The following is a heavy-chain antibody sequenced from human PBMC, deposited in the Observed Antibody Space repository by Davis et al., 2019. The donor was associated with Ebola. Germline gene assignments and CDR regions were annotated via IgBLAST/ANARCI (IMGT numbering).Heavy chain of an antibody. CDR3: ASLRRTITGMDDSFDI. CDR1: GNSFNTHW. J-gene: IGHJ3*02. V-gene: IGHV5-51*01. Sequence: GESLKISCKDSGNSFNTHWIGWVRQMPGKGLEWMGIIYTGDSDTRYRPSFRGQVTISADKSTKTAFLQWSSLKASDTGIYYCASLRRTITGMDDSFDIWGQGTMVTVSS. CDR2: IYTGDSDT. D-gene: IGHD7-27*01.